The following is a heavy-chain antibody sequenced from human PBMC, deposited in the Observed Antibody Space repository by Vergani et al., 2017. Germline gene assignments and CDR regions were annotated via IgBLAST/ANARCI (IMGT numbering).Heavy chain of an antibody. CDR3: ARDCTSGGCPDNYGMDV. Sequence: QIQLVESGGGVVQPGGSLRLSCAAPGFTFSNFGIHWVRQAPGKGLEWVAFIRFDGSNQYYADSVKGRFTISRDNTNNSLFLQLRSLRAEDAAVYYCARDCTSGGCPDNYGMDVWGQGATVTVSS. CDR2: IRFDGSNQ. V-gene: IGHV3-30*02. CDR1: GFTFSNFG. J-gene: IGHJ6*02. D-gene: IGHD2-8*01.